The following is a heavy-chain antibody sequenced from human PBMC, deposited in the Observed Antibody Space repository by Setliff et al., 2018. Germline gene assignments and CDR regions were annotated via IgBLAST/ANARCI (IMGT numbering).Heavy chain of an antibody. Sequence: LSLTCTVSGGSISPYFWSWIRQSPGKGLEWIGYIYHNGNTNFNPSLKTRVTMSVDTSKNQFALNLRSVTAADTAVYYCARDRTAYSYGLDVWGQGATVTVSS. CDR3: ARDRTAYSYGLDV. J-gene: IGHJ6*02. CDR2: IYHNGNT. CDR1: GGSISPYF. V-gene: IGHV4-59*01. D-gene: IGHD5-18*01.